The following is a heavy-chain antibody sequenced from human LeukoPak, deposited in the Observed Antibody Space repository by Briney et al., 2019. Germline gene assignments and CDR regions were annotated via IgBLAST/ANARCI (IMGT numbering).Heavy chain of an antibody. V-gene: IGHV4-30-4*01. CDR1: GGSISSGDYY. CDR2: IYYSGST. J-gene: IGHJ4*02. Sequence: PSQTLSLTCTVSGGSISSGDYYWSWIRQPPGKGLEWIGYIYYSGSTYYNPSLKSRVTISVDTSKNQFSLKLSSVTAADTAVYYCARVWYGGKSGPDYWGQGTLVTVSS. D-gene: IGHD1-26*01. CDR3: ARVWYGGKSGPDY.